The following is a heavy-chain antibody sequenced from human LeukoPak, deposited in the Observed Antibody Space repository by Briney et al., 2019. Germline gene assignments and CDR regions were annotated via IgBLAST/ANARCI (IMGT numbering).Heavy chain of an antibody. CDR3: ARDGGYCSGGSCYPLNYFDY. D-gene: IGHD2-15*01. Sequence: ASVKASCKASGYTFTSYAMHWVRQAPGQRLEWMGWINAGNGNTKYSQKFQGRVTITRDTSASTAYMELSSLRSEDTAVYYCARDGGYCSGGSCYPLNYFDYWGQGTLVTVSS. V-gene: IGHV1-3*01. CDR2: INAGNGNT. CDR1: GYTFTSYA. J-gene: IGHJ4*02.